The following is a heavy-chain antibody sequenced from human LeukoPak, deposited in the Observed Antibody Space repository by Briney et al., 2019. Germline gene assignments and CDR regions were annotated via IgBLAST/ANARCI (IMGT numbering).Heavy chain of an antibody. CDR3: ARERSYCSGATCSLDL. D-gene: IGHD2-15*01. V-gene: IGHV3-21*01. Sequence: GSLRLSCAASGFTFSSYAMVWVRQAPGKGLEWIASTGLSSGYIGYADSVKGRFTISRDNGENSVYLQMNSLRAEDTAVYFCARERSYCSGATCSLDLWGQGTLVTVSS. CDR2: TGLSSGYI. J-gene: IGHJ5*02. CDR1: GFTFSSYA.